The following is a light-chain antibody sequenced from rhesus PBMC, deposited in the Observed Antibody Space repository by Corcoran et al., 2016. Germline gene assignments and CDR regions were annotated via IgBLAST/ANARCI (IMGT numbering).Light chain of an antibody. V-gene: IGKV1-46*01. CDR3: QQYYSYPFT. J-gene: IGKJ3*01. CDR1: QSFCSS. CDR2: SAS. Sequence: DIQMTQSPSSLSASVGDTVTITCRASQSFCSSLAWYQQKPGKAPKLLIYSASSLQSGVPSRFSGSKSGTDFTLTISSLQPEDIASYYCQQYYSYPFTFGPGTKLDIK.